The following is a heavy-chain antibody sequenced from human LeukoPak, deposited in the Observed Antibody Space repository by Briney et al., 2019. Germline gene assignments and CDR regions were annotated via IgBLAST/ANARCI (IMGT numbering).Heavy chain of an antibody. D-gene: IGHD6-13*01. CDR2: ISEDGTKK. V-gene: IGHV3-30*18. CDR3: AKDRETTASGTFDN. J-gene: IGHJ4*02. CDR1: GFTFSSYA. Sequence: GGSLRLSCAASGFTFSSYAMSWVRQAPGKGLEWVAVISEDGTKKNYAESVKGRFTISRDNSNNTLYLQMNSLRAEDTAVYYCAKDRETTASGTFDNWGQGTLVTVSS.